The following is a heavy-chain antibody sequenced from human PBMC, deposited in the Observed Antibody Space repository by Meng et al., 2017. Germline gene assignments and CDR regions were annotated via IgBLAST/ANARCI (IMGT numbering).Heavy chain of an antibody. Sequence: QEHVHPSGPGLGQPLHTLSLTCAISGDRVSSNSAAWNWIRQSPSRGLEWLGRTYYRSKWYNDYAVSVKSRITINPDTSKNQFSLQLNSVTPEDTAVYYCARDRSGWYSGRGPFDYWGQGTLVTVSS. CDR2: TYYRSKWYN. J-gene: IGHJ4*02. CDR1: GDRVSSNSAA. V-gene: IGHV6-1*01. CDR3: ARDRSGWYSGRGPFDY. D-gene: IGHD6-19*01.